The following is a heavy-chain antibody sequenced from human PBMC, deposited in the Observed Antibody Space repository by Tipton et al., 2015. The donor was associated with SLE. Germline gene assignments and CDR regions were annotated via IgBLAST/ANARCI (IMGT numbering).Heavy chain of an antibody. CDR2: FSTGGST. J-gene: IGHJ4*02. CDR1: GGSINSDSYY. Sequence: TLSLTCTVSGGSINSDSYYWSWIRQPAGKGLEWIGRFSTGGSTSYNPSLKSRVTISLDTSKNQFSLQLSSVTAADTAVYHCARGYYESNGYYSFDYWGLGALVTVSS. CDR3: ARGYYESNGYYSFDY. D-gene: IGHD3-22*01. V-gene: IGHV4-61*02.